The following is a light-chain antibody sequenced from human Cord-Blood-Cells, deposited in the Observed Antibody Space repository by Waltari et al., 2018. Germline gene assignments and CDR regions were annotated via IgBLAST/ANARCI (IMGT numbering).Light chain of an antibody. Sequence: SYELPQPPSQTVTPGHTGRINCPGAFWGNTSACGYQQKPGRSPVLVIYQDSKRPSGIPGRFSGSNSGNTATLTISGTQAMDEADYYCQAWDSSTALVFGGGTKLTVL. J-gene: IGLJ2*01. V-gene: IGLV3-1*01. CDR1: FWGNTS. CDR2: QDS. CDR3: QAWDSSTALV.